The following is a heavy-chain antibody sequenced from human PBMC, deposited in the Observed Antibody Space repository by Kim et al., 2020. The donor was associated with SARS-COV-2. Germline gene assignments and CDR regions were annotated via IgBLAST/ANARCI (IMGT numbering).Heavy chain of an antibody. D-gene: IGHD3-10*01. J-gene: IGHJ1*01. V-gene: IGHV1-18*01. CDR2: ISAYSGNT. Sequence: ASVKVSCKASGYIFRQFGISWVRQAPGQGLEWLGWISAYSGNTQYAEKFQGRVIMTTDTPASTAHMDLRSLTSDDTALYYCARDRDALEGFGKVSAFRGQ. CDR1: GYIFRQFG. CDR3: ARDRDALEGFGKVSAF.